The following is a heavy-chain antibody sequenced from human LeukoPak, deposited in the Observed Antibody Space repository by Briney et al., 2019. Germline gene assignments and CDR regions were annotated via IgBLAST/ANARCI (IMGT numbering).Heavy chain of an antibody. V-gene: IGHV1-2*04. CDR3: ARGGSGWYPKYFQH. CDR2: INPNSGGT. Sequence: GGSLRLSCAASGYTFTGYYMHWVRQAPGQGLEWMGWINPNSGGTNYAQKFQGWVTMTRDTSISTAYMELSRLRSDDTAVYYCARGGSGWYPKYFQHWGQGTLVTVSS. CDR1: GYTFTGYY. J-gene: IGHJ1*01. D-gene: IGHD6-19*01.